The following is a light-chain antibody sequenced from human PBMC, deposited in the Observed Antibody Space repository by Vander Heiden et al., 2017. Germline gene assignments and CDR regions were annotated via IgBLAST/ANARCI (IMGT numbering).Light chain of an antibody. CDR1: QSISSY. J-gene: IGKJ5*01. Sequence: DIQMTQSPSSLSASVGDRVTITCRASQSISSYLNWYQQKPGTAPKLLIYAASSLQSGVPSRFSGSGSGTDFTLTISSLQPEDFATYYCQQSYSKITFGQGTRLEIK. CDR2: AAS. CDR3: QQSYSKIT. V-gene: IGKV1-39*01.